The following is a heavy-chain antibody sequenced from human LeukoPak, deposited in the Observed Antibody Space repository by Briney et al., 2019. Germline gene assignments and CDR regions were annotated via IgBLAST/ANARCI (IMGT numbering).Heavy chain of an antibody. J-gene: IGHJ3*02. V-gene: IGHV5-51*01. CDR1: GYSFTSYW. Sequence: GESLKISCKVSGYSFTSYWIGWVRQMPGKGLEWMGVIYPGDSDTKYSPSFQGHITVSADKSISTAYLQWRSLEASDTAIYYCATATKSSRNRPWAFDIWGQGTMVTVSS. CDR2: IYPGDSDT. CDR3: ATATKSSRNRPWAFDI. D-gene: IGHD6-13*01.